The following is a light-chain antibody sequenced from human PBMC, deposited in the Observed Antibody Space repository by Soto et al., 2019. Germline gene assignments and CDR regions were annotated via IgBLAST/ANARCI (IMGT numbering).Light chain of an antibody. J-gene: IGKJ3*01. CDR2: AAS. CDR3: QHLKSYPHST. CDR1: QGISSY. V-gene: IGKV1-9*01. Sequence: IQLTQSPSSLSASVGDRVTITCRASQGISSYLAWYQQKPGKAPNLLIYAASTLQSGVPSRFSGSGSGTDFTLTISSLQPEDFATYYCQHLKSYPHSTFGPGTKVDIK.